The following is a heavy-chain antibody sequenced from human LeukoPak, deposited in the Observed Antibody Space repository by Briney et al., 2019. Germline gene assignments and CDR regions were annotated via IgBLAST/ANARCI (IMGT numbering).Heavy chain of an antibody. J-gene: IGHJ4*02. CDR3: ARGWCSSSWYMSDFVDY. Sequence: PSETLSLTCAVYGGSFSGYYWSWIRQPPGKGLEWIGEINHSGSTNYNPSLKSRVTISVDTSKNQFSLKLSSVTAADTAVYYCARGWCSSSWYMSDFVDYWAREPWSPSPQ. CDR2: INHSGST. D-gene: IGHD6-13*01. CDR1: GGSFSGYY. V-gene: IGHV4-34*01.